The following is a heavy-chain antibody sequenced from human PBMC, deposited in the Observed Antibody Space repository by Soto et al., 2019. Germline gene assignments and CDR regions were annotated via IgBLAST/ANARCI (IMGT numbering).Heavy chain of an antibody. V-gene: IGHV4-39*01. CDR2: IYYSGST. Sequence: PSETLSLTCTVSGGSISSSSYYWGWIRQPPGKGLEWIGSIYYSGSTYYNPSLKSRVTISVDTSKNQFSLKLSSVTAADTAVYYCARRGQQLVKWDYYYGMDVWGQGTTVTISS. CDR3: ARRGQQLVKWDYYYGMDV. D-gene: IGHD6-13*01. J-gene: IGHJ6*02. CDR1: GGSISSSSYY.